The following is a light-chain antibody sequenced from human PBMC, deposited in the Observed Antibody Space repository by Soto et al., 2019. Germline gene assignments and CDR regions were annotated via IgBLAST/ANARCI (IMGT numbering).Light chain of an antibody. Sequence: QSVLTQPASVAGSPGQTITIPCTRTSSDLGAYNRVSWYQQHPGKAPKLMIFEVSNRPSGVPNRFSGSKSGNTASLTISGLQAEDEADYYCNSYTTSATYVFGTGTKVTVL. CDR2: EVS. CDR1: SSDLGAYNR. J-gene: IGLJ1*01. CDR3: NSYTTSATYV. V-gene: IGLV2-14*01.